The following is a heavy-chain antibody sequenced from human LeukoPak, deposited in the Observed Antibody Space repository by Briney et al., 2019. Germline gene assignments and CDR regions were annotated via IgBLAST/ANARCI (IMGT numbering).Heavy chain of an antibody. V-gene: IGHV3-53*01. D-gene: IGHD3-16*01. CDR1: GFTVSDNY. J-gene: IGHJ3*02. CDR2: LYSGDNT. Sequence: GGSLRLSCAASGFTVSDNYMSWVRKAPGKGLEWVSILYSGDNTYYADSVKGRFTISRDTSKNTLYLQMNSLRAEDTAVYYCARDWGFHIWGQGTMVTVSS. CDR3: ARDWGFHI.